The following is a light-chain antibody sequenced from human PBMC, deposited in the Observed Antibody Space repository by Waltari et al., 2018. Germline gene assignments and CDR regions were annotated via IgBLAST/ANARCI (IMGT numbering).Light chain of an antibody. CDR2: WAS. Sequence: DIVMTPSPDSLAVSLGERATINCKSSQRVLYSSNNKNYLAWYKHKAGQTPNLIIYWASTRESGVPDRFSGSGSGTDFTLTISSLQAEDVAVYYCHQYYATPPDGKTFGQGTKVEIK. V-gene: IGKV4-1*01. J-gene: IGKJ1*01. CDR1: QRVLYSSNNKNY. CDR3: HQYYATPPDGKT.